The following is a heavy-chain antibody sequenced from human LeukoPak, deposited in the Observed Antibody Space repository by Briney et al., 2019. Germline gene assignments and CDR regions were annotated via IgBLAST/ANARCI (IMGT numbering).Heavy chain of an antibody. V-gene: IGHV7-4-1*02. CDR2: INTNTGGP. CDR3: ARDYYGSGSYFEFDP. J-gene: IGHJ5*02. Sequence: ASVKVSCKASGYTFTSYAMNWVRQAPGQGLEWMGWINTNTGGPTHAQGVTGRYVFSSDTSVSTAYLEISSLKAEDTAVYYCARDYYGSGSYFEFDPWGQGTLVTVSS. CDR1: GYTFTSYA. D-gene: IGHD3-10*01.